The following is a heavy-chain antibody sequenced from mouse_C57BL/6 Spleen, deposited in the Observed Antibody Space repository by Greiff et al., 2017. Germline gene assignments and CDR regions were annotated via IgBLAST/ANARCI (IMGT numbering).Heavy chain of an antibody. V-gene: IGHV5-17*01. CDR1: GFTFSDYG. CDR2: ISSGSSTI. D-gene: IGHD2-1*01. J-gene: IGHJ2*01. Sequence: EVKLVESGGGLVKPGGSLKLSFAASGFTFSDYGMHWVRQAPEKGLEWVAYISSGSSTIYYADTVKGRFTISRDNAKNTLFLQMTSLRSEDTAMYYCATLPDYWGQGTTLTVSS. CDR3: ATLPDY.